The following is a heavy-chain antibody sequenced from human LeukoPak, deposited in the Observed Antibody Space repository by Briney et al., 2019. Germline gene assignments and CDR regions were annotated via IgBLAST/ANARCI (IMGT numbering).Heavy chain of an antibody. CDR2: INPNSGGT. CDR3: ARDRYCGSTSCSLPDY. D-gene: IGHD2-2*01. Sequence: ASVKVSCMASGYTFTGYYMHWVRQAPGQGLEWMGWINPNSGGTNYAQKFQGRVTMTRDTSISTAYMELSRLRSDDTAVYYCARDRYCGSTSCSLPDYWGQGTLVTVSS. CDR1: GYTFTGYY. V-gene: IGHV1-2*02. J-gene: IGHJ4*02.